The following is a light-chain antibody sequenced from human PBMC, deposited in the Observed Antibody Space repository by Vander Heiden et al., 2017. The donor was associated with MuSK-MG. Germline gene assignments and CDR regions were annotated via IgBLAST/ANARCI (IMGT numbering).Light chain of an antibody. CDR3: AAWDDSLSGVV. CDR1: ISNIGSNY. Sequence: QSVLTQPPSASGTPGQRVPIACSGSISNIGSNYVYWYQQRTGTAPKLLIYRNNQRHSGVPDRFSGSKSGTSASLASSGLRAEDDADYYCAAWDDSLSGVVFGGGTKLTVL. CDR2: RNN. V-gene: IGLV1-47*01. J-gene: IGLJ2*01.